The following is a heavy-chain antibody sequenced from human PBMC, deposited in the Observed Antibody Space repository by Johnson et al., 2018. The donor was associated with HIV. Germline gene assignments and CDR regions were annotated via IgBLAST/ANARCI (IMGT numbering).Heavy chain of an antibody. V-gene: IGHV3-30*02. CDR3: AREPSIAAAGGDGAFDI. J-gene: IGHJ3*02. CDR2: IRYNGDNK. Sequence: QVQLVESGGGVVRPGGSLRLSCAASGFTFYNYAMSWVRQTPGKGLEWVAFIRYNGDNKYYADSVTGRFTISRDNSKNTLYLQMNSLRAEDTAVYYCAREPSIAAAGGDGAFDIWGRGTMLTVSS. D-gene: IGHD6-13*01. CDR1: GFTFYNYA.